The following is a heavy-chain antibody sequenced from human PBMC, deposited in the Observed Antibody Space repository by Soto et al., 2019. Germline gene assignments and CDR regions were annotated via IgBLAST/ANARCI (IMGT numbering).Heavy chain of an antibody. Sequence: EVQLLESGGGLVQPGGSLRLSCAASGFTFSSYAMSWVRQAPGKGLEWVSAISGSGGSTYYADSVEGRFTISRDNSKNTLYLQMNSLRAEDTAVYYCVTGPLGHYDSLTGPGPWGQGTLVTVSS. J-gene: IGHJ4*02. D-gene: IGHD3-9*01. V-gene: IGHV3-23*01. CDR1: GFTFSSYA. CDR3: VTGPLGHYDSLTGPGP. CDR2: ISGSGGST.